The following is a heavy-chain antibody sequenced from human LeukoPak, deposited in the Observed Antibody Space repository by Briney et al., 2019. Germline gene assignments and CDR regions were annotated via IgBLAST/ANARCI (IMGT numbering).Heavy chain of an antibody. CDR2: INPSGGST. D-gene: IGHD3-10*01. CDR3: ARDRGLNVCPSDY. V-gene: IGHV1-46*01. Sequence: GASVKVSCKASGYTFTSYYMHWVRQAPGQELEWMGIINPSGGSTSYAQKFQGRVTMTSDTSTSTVYMELSGLRSEDTAVYYCARDRGLNVCPSDYWGQGTLVIVSS. J-gene: IGHJ4*02. CDR1: GYTFTSYY.